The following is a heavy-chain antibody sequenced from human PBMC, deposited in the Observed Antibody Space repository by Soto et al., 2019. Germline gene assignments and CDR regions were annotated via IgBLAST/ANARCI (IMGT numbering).Heavy chain of an antibody. Sequence: GGSLRLSCAASGFTFNRYAMNWVRQTPGKGLEWVSCIGSSGADIYYTDSVKGRFTISRDNSKSTLYLHMTSLSAEDTAIYYCANPWRGGYYDMDVWGQGTAVTVSS. CDR1: GFTFNRYA. CDR2: IGSSGADI. CDR3: ANPWRGGYYDMDV. D-gene: IGHD3-3*01. J-gene: IGHJ6*02. V-gene: IGHV3-23*01.